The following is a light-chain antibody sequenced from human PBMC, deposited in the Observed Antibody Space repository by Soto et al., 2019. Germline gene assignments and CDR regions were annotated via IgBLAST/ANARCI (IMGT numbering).Light chain of an antibody. CDR1: QSVSSN. J-gene: IGKJ5*01. Sequence: EIVLTQSPGTLSLSPGEGATLSCRASQSVSSNLAWYQQKPGQAPRLLIYGASTRATGIPARFSGSGSGTDFTLTISRLEPEDFAVYYCQQYGSSQITFGQGTRLEIK. CDR2: GAS. CDR3: QQYGSSQIT. V-gene: IGKV3-20*01.